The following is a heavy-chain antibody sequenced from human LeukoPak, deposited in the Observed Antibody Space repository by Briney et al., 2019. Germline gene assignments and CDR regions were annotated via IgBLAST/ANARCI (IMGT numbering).Heavy chain of an antibody. V-gene: IGHV3-7*01. CDR1: GFTFSNYW. J-gene: IGHJ4*02. Sequence: GGSLRLSCTASGFTFSNYWMSWGRLAPGKGLEWVASIKEDGSDKYYVDSVKGRFTISRDNAKNSLYLQMNGLRAEDTAVYYCARDTYRFYDYWGQGTLVTVSS. CDR3: ARDTYRFYDY. CDR2: IKEDGSDK.